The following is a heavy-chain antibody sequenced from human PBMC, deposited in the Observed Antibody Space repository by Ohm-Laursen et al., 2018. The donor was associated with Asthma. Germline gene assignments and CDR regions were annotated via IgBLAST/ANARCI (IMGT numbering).Heavy chain of an antibody. D-gene: IGHD3-10*01. CDR3: AREGRYYGSGSYYNDYCYYGMDV. Sequence: SLRLSCAASGFTFSSYAMHWVRQAPGKGLEWVAVISYDGSNKYYADSVKGRFTISRDNSKNTLYLQMNSLRAEDTAVYYCAREGRYYGSGSYYNDYCYYGMDVWGQGTTVTVSS. CDR2: ISYDGSNK. V-gene: IGHV3-30-3*01. CDR1: GFTFSSYA. J-gene: IGHJ6*02.